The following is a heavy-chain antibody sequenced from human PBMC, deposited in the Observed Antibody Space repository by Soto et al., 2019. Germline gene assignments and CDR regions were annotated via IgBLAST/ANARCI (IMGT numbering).Heavy chain of an antibody. D-gene: IGHD3-10*01. Sequence: SETVSLTCTVSGGCISRGDYYWSWIRQPPGKGLEWIGYIYYSGSTYYNPSLKSRVTISVDTSKNQFSLKLSSVTAADTAVYYCARLGGGPRCWFCLWGQRSLVLVSS. CDR2: IYYSGST. CDR3: ARLGGGPRCWFCL. J-gene: IGHJ1*01. V-gene: IGHV4-30-4*02. CDR1: GGCISRGDYY.